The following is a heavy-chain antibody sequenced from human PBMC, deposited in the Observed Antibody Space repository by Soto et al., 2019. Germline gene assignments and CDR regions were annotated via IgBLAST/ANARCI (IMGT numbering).Heavy chain of an antibody. CDR3: ARQDGDPTYYYYGMDV. D-gene: IGHD4-17*01. CDR1: GGSISSSSYY. J-gene: IGHJ6*02. V-gene: IGHV4-39*01. CDR2: IYYSGST. Sequence: QLQLQESGPGLVKPSETLSLTCTVSGGSISSSSYYWGWIRQPPGKGLEWIGSIYYSGSTYYNPSLKRRATISVDTSKNQFSLKLSSVTAADTAVYYCARQDGDPTYYYYGMDVWGHGTTVTVSS.